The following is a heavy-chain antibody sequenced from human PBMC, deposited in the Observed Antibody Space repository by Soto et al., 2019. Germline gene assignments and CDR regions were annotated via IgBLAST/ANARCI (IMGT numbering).Heavy chain of an antibody. V-gene: IGHV4-30-2*01. D-gene: IGHD3-10*01. CDR1: GGSISSGGYS. Sequence: QLQLQESGSGLVKPSQTLSLTCAVSGGSISSGGYSWSWIRQPPGKGLEWIGYIYHSGSTYYNPHLKSGVTISVDRSKNQLSLKLSSVNAADTAVYYCAGKSYYGGMDVWGQGTTVTVSS. CDR2: IYHSGST. J-gene: IGHJ6*02. CDR3: AGKSYYGGMDV.